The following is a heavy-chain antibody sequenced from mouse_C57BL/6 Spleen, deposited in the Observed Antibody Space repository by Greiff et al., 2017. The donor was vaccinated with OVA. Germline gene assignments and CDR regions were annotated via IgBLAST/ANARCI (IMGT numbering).Heavy chain of an antibody. Sequence: QVQLQQSGPELVKPGASVKISCKASGYAFSSSWMNWVKQRPGTGLEWIGRIYPGDGDTNYNGKFKGKATLTADHSSSPAYLQLSRLTYEDSAVYYCARSGDCYGSSYGFFDVWGTGTTVTVSS. J-gene: IGHJ1*03. D-gene: IGHD1-1*01. V-gene: IGHV1-82*01. CDR2: IYPGDGDT. CDR3: ARSGDCYGSSYGFFDV. CDR1: GYAFSSSW.